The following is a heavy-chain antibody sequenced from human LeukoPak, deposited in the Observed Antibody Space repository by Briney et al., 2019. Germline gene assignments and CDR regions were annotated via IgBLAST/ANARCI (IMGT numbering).Heavy chain of an antibody. D-gene: IGHD3-3*01. CDR1: GFTFSTYA. Sequence: GRSLRLSCAASGFTFSTYAMHWVRQAPGKGLEWVAIISFDGSNKYCADSVKGRFTISRDNSKNTLYLQMNSLRAEDTAMYYCARKRITIFGVVIDYYGMDVWGQGTTVTVSS. J-gene: IGHJ6*02. CDR3: ARKRITIFGVVIDYYGMDV. CDR2: ISFDGSNK. V-gene: IGHV3-30-3*01.